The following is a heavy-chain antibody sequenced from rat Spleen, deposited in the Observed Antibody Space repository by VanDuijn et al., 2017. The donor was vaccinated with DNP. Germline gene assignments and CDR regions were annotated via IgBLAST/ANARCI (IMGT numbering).Heavy chain of an antibody. Sequence: EVQLQESGPGLVKPSQSLSLTCSVTGYSITNSYWGWIRKFPGNEMEWIGHISYSGSTSSNPSLKSRISITRDTSKNQFFLQLNSVTTEDTATYYCARHEVIRYYFDYWGQGVMVTVSS. CDR3: ARHEVIRYYFDY. CDR2: ISYSGST. J-gene: IGHJ2*01. CDR1: GYSITNSY. D-gene: IGHD4-4*01. V-gene: IGHV3-1*01.